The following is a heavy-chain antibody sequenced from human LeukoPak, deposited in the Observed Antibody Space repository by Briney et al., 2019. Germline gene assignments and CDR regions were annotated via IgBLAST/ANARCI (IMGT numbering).Heavy chain of an antibody. J-gene: IGHJ5*02. D-gene: IGHD2-15*01. CDR2: ISAYNGNT. V-gene: IGHV1-18*01. Sequence: ASVKVSCKASGYTFTSYGISWVRQAPGQGLEWMGWISAYNGNTNYAQKLQGRVTMTTDTSTSIAYMELRSLRSDDTAVYYCARDRRTIVVVVAATGSQGFDPWGQGTLVTVSS. CDR3: ARDRRTIVVVVAATGSQGFDP. CDR1: GYTFTSYG.